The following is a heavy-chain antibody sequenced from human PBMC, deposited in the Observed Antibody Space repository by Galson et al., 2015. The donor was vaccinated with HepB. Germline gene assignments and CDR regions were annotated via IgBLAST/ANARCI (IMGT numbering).Heavy chain of an antibody. CDR1: GGTFSSYA. CDR2: IIPIFGTA. D-gene: IGHD6-19*01. CDR3: ARGDSSGWYGPGFDY. J-gene: IGHJ4*02. Sequence: SCKASGGTFSSYAISWVRQAPGQGLEWMGGIIPIFGTANYAQKFQGRVTITADESTSTAYLELSSLRSEDTAVYYCARGDSSGWYGPGFDYWGQGTLVTVSS. V-gene: IGHV1-69*01.